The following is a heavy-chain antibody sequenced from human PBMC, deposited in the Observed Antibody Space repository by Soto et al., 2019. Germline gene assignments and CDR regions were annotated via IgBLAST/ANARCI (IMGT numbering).Heavy chain of an antibody. J-gene: IGHJ6*02. V-gene: IGHV3-48*02. Sequence: GALRRSGAASVFTFSSYSMNWVRQAPGKGLEWVSYISSSSITIYYADSVKGRFTISRDNAKNSLYLQMNSLRDEDTAVYYCARDPITIVGVLDDWGQGTTVTVSS. CDR2: ISSSSITI. CDR3: ARDPITIVGVLDD. CDR1: VFTFSSYS. D-gene: IGHD3-3*01.